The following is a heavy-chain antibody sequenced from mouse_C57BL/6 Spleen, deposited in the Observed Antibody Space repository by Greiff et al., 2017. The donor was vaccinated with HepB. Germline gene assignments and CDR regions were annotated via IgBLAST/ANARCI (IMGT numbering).Heavy chain of an antibody. CDR1: GFNIKDDY. CDR3: TPTITTVVATDAY. V-gene: IGHV14-4*01. D-gene: IGHD1-1*01. J-gene: IGHJ3*01. Sequence: VQLKQSGAELVRPGASVKLSCTASGFNIKDDYMHWVKQRPEQGLEWIGWIDPENGDTEYASKFQGKATITADTSSNTAYLQLSSLTSEDTAVYYCTPTITTVVATDAYWGQGTLVTVSA. CDR2: IDPENGDT.